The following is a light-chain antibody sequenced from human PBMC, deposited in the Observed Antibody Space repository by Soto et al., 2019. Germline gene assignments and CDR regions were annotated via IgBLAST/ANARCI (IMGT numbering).Light chain of an antibody. CDR2: KVS. J-gene: IGKJ1*01. V-gene: IGKV2-30*01. CDR1: QSLVSSNGNTF. CDR3: RQATHWPWT. Sequence: DVVMTQSPLSLPVTLGQPASISCRSSQSLVSSNGNTFLIWFQQRPGQSPRRLIYKVSNRDSAVPDRFTGSGSGTDFTLEISRVEAEDVGVYYCRQATHWPWTFGRGTKVEIK.